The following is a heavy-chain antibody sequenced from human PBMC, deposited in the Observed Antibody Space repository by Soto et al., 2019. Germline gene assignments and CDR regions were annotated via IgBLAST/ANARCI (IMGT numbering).Heavy chain of an antibody. Sequence: VQLVESGGGLVQPGGSLRLSCAASGFTFSSYAMHWVRQAPGKGLEWVAVISYDGSNKYYADSVKGRFTISRDNSKNTLYLQMNSLRAEDTAVYYCARDRTGIVVDWGQGTLVTVSS. CDR3: ARDRTGIVVD. V-gene: IGHV3-30-3*01. J-gene: IGHJ4*02. D-gene: IGHD2-15*01. CDR1: GFTFSSYA. CDR2: ISYDGSNK.